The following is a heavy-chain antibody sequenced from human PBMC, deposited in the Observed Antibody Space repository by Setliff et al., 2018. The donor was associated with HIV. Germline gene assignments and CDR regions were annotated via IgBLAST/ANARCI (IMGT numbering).Heavy chain of an antibody. CDR2: ISSSSSYI. CDR3: ARIVGYCSGGSCYSDAFDI. J-gene: IGHJ3*02. V-gene: IGHV3-21*01. Sequence: PGGSLRLSCAASGLTFSSYSMNWVRQAPGKGLEWVSSISSSSSYIYYADSVKGRFTISRDNAKNSLYLQMNSLRAEDTAVYYCARIVGYCSGGSCYSDAFDIWGQGTMVTVSS. D-gene: IGHD2-15*01. CDR1: GLTFSSYS.